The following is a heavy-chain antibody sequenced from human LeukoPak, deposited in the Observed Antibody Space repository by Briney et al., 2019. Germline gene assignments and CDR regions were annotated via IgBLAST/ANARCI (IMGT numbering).Heavy chain of an antibody. V-gene: IGHV4-39*07. CDR3: ARKPKDCSGGTCYWYYFDY. CDR1: GGSISSSSYY. Sequence: PSETLSLTCTVSGGSISSSSYYWGWIRQPPGKGLEWIGSIYYSGSTYYNPSLKSRVTISVDTSKNQFSLKLSSVTAADTAVYYCARKPKDCSGGTCYWYYFDYWGQGTLVTVSS. J-gene: IGHJ4*02. CDR2: IYYSGST. D-gene: IGHD2-15*01.